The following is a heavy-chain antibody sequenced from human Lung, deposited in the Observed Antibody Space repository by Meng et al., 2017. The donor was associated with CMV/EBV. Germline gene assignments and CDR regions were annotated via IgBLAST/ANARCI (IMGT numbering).Heavy chain of an antibody. D-gene: IGHD1-1*01. CDR3: ARDHNWGPDY. Sequence: ASVXVSCKASGYTFTGHYLHWVRQAPGQGLEWMGWIYPASGGTNYAQNFQGRVTMTSDTSISTAYMELSGLRSDDTALYFCARDHNWGPDYWGQGPLVTVSS. CDR1: GYTFTGHY. J-gene: IGHJ4*02. CDR2: IYPASGGT. V-gene: IGHV1-2*02.